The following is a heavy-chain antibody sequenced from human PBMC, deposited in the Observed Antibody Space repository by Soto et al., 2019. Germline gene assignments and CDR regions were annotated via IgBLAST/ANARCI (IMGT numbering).Heavy chain of an antibody. V-gene: IGHV1-18*01. CDR2: ISAHTGSS. CDR1: GYTFTSSG. J-gene: IGHJ3*01. CDR3: ARAFFYQGSDSRGYSFDAFDF. D-gene: IGHD3-22*01. Sequence: QVQLVQSGAEVKKPGASVKVSCKASGYTFTSSGMSWVRQAPGQGLEWMGWISAHTGSSEYAQRVPGRVTMTTDRSMSTAYMELRSLRSDDTAVYYCARAFFYQGSDSRGYSFDAFDFWGPGTLVTVSS.